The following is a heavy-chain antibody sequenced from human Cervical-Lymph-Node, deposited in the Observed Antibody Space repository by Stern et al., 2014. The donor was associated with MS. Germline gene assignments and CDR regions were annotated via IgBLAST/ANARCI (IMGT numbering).Heavy chain of an antibody. J-gene: IGHJ4*02. CDR3: AKEMGVFGGSLTLDY. D-gene: IGHD3-16*01. CDR1: GFIFSNFG. CDR2: VSYDGNEK. V-gene: IGHV3-30*18. Sequence: VQLVESGGGVVQPGRSLRLSCAASGFIFSNFGMHWVRQAPGKGLEWVAVVSYDGNEKYYADSVKGRFTISRDTSKNTVYLQLNSLRAEDTAVYHCAKEMGVFGGSLTLDYWGQGTLVTVSS.